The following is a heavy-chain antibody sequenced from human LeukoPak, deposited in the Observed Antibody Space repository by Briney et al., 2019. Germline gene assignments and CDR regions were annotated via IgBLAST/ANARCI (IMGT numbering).Heavy chain of an antibody. V-gene: IGHV3-23*01. J-gene: IGHJ4*02. CDR1: GFTFSSYS. Sequence: GGSLRLSCAASGFTFSSYSMNWVRQAPGKGLEWVSAISGSGGSAYYADSVKGRFTISRDNSKNTLYLQMNSLRAEDTAVYYCAKEGVVVPAATPFDYWGQGTLVTVSS. CDR2: ISGSGGSA. D-gene: IGHD2-2*01. CDR3: AKEGVVVPAATPFDY.